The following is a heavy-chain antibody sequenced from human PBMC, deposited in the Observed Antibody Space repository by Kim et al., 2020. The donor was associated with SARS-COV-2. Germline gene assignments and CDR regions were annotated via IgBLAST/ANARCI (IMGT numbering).Heavy chain of an antibody. CDR1: GFTFSSYA. Sequence: GGSLRLSCAASGFTFSSYAMHWVRQAPGKGLEWVAIISYDGSNKYYADSVKGRFTISRDNSKNTLYLQMNSLRAEDTAVYYCARANWFDYWGQGTLVTVSS. CDR3: ARANWFDY. CDR2: ISYDGSNK. V-gene: IGHV3-30-3*01. J-gene: IGHJ4*02. D-gene: IGHD1-1*01.